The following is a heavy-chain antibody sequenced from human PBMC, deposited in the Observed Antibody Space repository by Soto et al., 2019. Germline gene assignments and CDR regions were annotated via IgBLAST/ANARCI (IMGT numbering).Heavy chain of an antibody. Sequence: TSETLSLTCTVSGVSITSYFWSWIRQTPGKGRDWSGSISFSGSTYSNPSLKGRAALSVETSENHLSLTLNSMTSADTAVYFCARARRDGYKRYFEFGGQGNQVTVPS. V-gene: IGHV4-59*01. CDR2: ISFSGST. CDR1: GVSITSYF. CDR3: ARARRDGYKRYFEF. D-gene: IGHD5-12*01. J-gene: IGHJ4*02.